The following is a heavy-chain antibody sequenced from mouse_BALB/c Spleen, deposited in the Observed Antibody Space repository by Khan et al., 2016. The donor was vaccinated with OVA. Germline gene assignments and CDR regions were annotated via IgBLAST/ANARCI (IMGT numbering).Heavy chain of an antibody. Sequence: EVQLVESGGDLVKPEGSLKLSCAASGFTFSTYGMSWVRQTPDKRLEWVATISSGGSYTYYPDSVQGRFTISRDNAKNTLYLQMSSLKSEDTAMVYCARLAYYYDSEGFDYWGQGTLVTVSA. J-gene: IGHJ3*01. CDR2: ISSGGSYT. V-gene: IGHV5-6*01. D-gene: IGHD1-1*01. CDR1: GFTFSTYG. CDR3: ARLAYYYDSEGFDY.